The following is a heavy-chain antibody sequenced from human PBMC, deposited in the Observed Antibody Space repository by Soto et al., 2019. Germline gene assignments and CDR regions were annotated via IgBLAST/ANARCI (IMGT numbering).Heavy chain of an antibody. CDR2: ISGSGGST. D-gene: IGHD1-26*01. Sequence: GGSLRLSCAASGFTSSSYAMSWVRQAPGKGLEWVSGISGSGGSTHYADSVKGRFTISRDNPRNTLYLQMNSLRVEDTAVYYCAKALSGSYYDLDYWGQGTQVTVSS. J-gene: IGHJ4*02. CDR1: GFTSSSYA. V-gene: IGHV3-23*01. CDR3: AKALSGSYYDLDY.